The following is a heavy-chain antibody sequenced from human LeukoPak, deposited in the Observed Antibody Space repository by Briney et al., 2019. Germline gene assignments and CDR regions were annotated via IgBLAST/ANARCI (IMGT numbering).Heavy chain of an antibody. D-gene: IGHD6-13*01. Sequence: GASVKVSCKVSGYTLTELSMHWVRQAPGKGLEWMGGFDPEDGETIYAQKFQGRVTMTEDTSTDTAYMELSSLRSEDTAVYYCARSVIGRYSSSPQLDTVLWGKANFDYWGQGTLVTVSS. J-gene: IGHJ4*02. CDR2: FDPEDGET. CDR1: GYTLTELS. V-gene: IGHV1-24*01. CDR3: ARSVIGRYSSSPQLDTVLWGKANFDY.